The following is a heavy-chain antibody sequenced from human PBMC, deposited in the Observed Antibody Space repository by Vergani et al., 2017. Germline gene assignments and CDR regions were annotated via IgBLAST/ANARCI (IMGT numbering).Heavy chain of an antibody. CDR1: GFTFSSYG. V-gene: IGHV3-30*02. D-gene: IGHD4-23*01. J-gene: IGHJ4*02. CDR3: AKDRTTVVTLGLDY. CDR2: IRYDGSNK. Sequence: QVQLVESGGGVVQPGGSLRLSCAASGFTFSSYGMHWVRQAQGKGLEWVAFIRYDGSNKYDADSVKGRFTISRDNSKNTLYLQMNSLRAEDTAVYYCAKDRTTVVTLGLDYWGQGTLVTVSS.